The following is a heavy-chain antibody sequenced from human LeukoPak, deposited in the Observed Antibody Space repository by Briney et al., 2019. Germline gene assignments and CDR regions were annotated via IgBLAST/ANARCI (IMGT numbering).Heavy chain of an antibody. J-gene: IGHJ5*02. D-gene: IGHD3-10*01. CDR3: ARSGNIWFGELNWFDP. CDR2: IYYSGST. CDR1: GGSISSSSYY. V-gene: IGHV4-39*07. Sequence: PSETLSLTCTVSGGSISSSSYYWGWIRQPPGKGLEWIGSIYYSGSTYYNPSLKSRVTISVDTSKNQFSLKLSSVTAADTAVYYCARSGNIWFGELNWFDPWGQGTLVTVSS.